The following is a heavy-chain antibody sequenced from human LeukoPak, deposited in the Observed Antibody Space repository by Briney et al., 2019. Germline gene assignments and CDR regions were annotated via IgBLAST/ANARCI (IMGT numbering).Heavy chain of an antibody. D-gene: IGHD6-19*01. J-gene: IGHJ4*02. CDR3: ARGHSGWYDY. Sequence: GGSLRLSCAASGFTFSSYSMNWVRQAPGKGLEWVSSISSGSSYIYYADSVKGRFTISRDNAKNSLYLQMNSLRAEDTAVYYCARGHSGWYDYWGQGTLVTVSS. CDR1: GFTFSSYS. V-gene: IGHV3-21*04. CDR2: ISSGSSYI.